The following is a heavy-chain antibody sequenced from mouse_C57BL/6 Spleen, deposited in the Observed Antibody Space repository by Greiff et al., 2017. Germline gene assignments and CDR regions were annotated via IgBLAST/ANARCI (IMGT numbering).Heavy chain of an antibody. CDR3: AREGFYYGNYYAMDY. V-gene: IGHV1-52*01. J-gene: IGHJ4*01. Sequence: QVQLQQPGAELVRPGSSVKLSCKASGYTFTSYWMHWVKQRPIQGLEWIGNIDPSDSETHYNQKFKDKATLTVDKSSSTAYMQLSSLTSEDSAVYYCAREGFYYGNYYAMDYWGQGTSVTVSS. D-gene: IGHD2-1*01. CDR2: IDPSDSET. CDR1: GYTFTSYW.